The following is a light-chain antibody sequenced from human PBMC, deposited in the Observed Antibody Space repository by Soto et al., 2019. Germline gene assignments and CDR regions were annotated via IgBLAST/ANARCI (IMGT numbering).Light chain of an antibody. CDR2: GNS. CDR3: SSYTSTSTYV. J-gene: IGLJ1*01. Sequence: QSVLTQPPSVSGAPGQRVTISCTGSSSNIGAGYDVHWYQQLPGTAPKLLIYGNSNRPSGVPDRFSGSKSGTSASLAITGLQAEDEADYYCSSYTSTSTYVFGTRTKLTVL. V-gene: IGLV1-40*01. CDR1: SSNIGAGYD.